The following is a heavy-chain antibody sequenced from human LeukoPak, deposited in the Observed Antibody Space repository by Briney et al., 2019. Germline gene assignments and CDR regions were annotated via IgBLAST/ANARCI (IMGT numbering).Heavy chain of an antibody. J-gene: IGHJ4*02. CDR3: ARFCGGDCYTLFDY. D-gene: IGHD2-21*02. CDR1: GYTFTSYG. V-gene: IGHV1-18*01. Sequence: GASVKVSCKASGYTFTSYGISWVQQAPGQGLEWMGWISAYNGNTNYAQKLQGRVTMTTDTSTSTAYMELRSLRSDDTAVYYCARFCGGDCYTLFDYWGQGTLVTVSS. CDR2: ISAYNGNT.